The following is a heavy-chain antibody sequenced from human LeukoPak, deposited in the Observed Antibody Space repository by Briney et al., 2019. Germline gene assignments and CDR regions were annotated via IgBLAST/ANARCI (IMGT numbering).Heavy chain of an antibody. D-gene: IGHD5-12*01. CDR3: ARRFSDRYNGYASRDFDY. CDR2: IDPSDSYT. Sequence: GESLRISCKGSGYSFTSYWISWVRQVPGKGLEWMGRIDPSDSYTNYSPSFEGRVSISADKSIRTAYLQWSSLQASDTAMYYCARRFSDRYNGYASRDFDYWGQGTLVTVSS. V-gene: IGHV5-10-1*01. J-gene: IGHJ4*02. CDR1: GYSFTSYW.